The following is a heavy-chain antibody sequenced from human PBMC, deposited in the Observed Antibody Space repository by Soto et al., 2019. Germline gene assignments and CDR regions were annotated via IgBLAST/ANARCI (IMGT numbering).Heavy chain of an antibody. Sequence: QVQLVQSGAEVKKPGSSVKVSCKASGGTFGSYAISWVRQAPGQGLEWMGGIIPIPGTANYAQKFQGRVTTAVDESTSTAYMELSSLRSEDTAVYYCARSQGSSTSLEIYYYYYYGMDVWGQGTTVTVSS. V-gene: IGHV1-69*01. J-gene: IGHJ6*02. D-gene: IGHD2-2*01. CDR2: IIPIPGTA. CDR3: ARSQGSSTSLEIYYYYYYGMDV. CDR1: GGTFGSYA.